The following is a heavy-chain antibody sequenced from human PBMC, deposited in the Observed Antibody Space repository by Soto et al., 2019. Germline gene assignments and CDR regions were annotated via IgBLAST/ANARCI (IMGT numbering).Heavy chain of an antibody. CDR2: INPSGGST. CDR1: GYTFTSYY. CDR3: ARDRVKMATITDYYYGMDV. V-gene: IGHV1-46*01. J-gene: IGHJ6*02. Sequence: GASVKVSCKASGYTFTSYYMHWVRQAPGRGLEWMGIINPSGGSTSYAQKFQGRVTMTRDTSTSTVYMELSSLRSEDTAVYYCARDRVKMATITDYYYGMDVWGQGTTVTVSS. D-gene: IGHD5-12*01.